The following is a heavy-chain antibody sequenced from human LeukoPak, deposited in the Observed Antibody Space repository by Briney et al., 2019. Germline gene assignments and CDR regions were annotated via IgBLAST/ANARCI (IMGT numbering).Heavy chain of an antibody. D-gene: IGHD3-10*01. CDR1: GGSISSSSYY. Sequence: SETLSLTCTVSGGSISSSSYYWGWIRQPPGKGLEWIGSIYYSGSTYYNPSLKSRVTISVDTSKNQFSLKLSSVTAADTAVYYCARHRMVRGVHNWFDPWGQGTLVTVSS. CDR3: ARHRMVRGVHNWFDP. J-gene: IGHJ5*02. V-gene: IGHV4-39*01. CDR2: IYYSGST.